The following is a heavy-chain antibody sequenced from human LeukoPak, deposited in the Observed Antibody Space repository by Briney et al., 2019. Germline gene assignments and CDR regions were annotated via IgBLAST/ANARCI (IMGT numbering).Heavy chain of an antibody. Sequence: GGSLRLSCEAAGFTFSSYGIHSVRQAPGKGLGWVAVISYDGSNKYYADSVKGRFTISRDNSKNTMYLQMNSLRGEDTAVYYCAKEPHYYYDSSGYYDYWGQGTLVTVSS. CDR1: GFTFSSYG. V-gene: IGHV3-30*18. CDR2: ISYDGSNK. CDR3: AKEPHYYYDSSGYYDY. J-gene: IGHJ4*02. D-gene: IGHD3-22*01.